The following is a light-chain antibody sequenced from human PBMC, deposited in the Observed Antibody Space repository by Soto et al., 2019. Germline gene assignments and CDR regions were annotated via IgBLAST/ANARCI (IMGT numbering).Light chain of an antibody. CDR3: NSYTNSSAVV. V-gene: IGLV1-40*01. CDR1: SSNIGAGYD. CDR2: EVT. Sequence: QSVLTQPPSVSGAPGQRVTISCTGSSSNIGAGYDVHWYQQHPGNAPKLLVYEVTNRPSGVSDRFSGSKSGNTASLTISGLPAEDEADYYCNSYTNSSAVVFGGGTK. J-gene: IGLJ2*01.